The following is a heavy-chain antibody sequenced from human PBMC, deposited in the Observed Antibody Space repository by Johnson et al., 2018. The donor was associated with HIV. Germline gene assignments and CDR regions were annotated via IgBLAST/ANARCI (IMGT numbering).Heavy chain of an antibody. Sequence: PAPGNGLELVGQINPNGGNTYLIDSGKDRFTISRDDSKNTLYVQMNSLKTEDTAVYYCTTDLVYYDVLAGYFVTVHADAFDIWGQGTMVTVSS. V-gene: IGHV3-25*04. D-gene: IGHD3-9*01. CDR2: INPNGGNT. J-gene: IGHJ3*02. CDR3: TTDLVYYDVLAGYFVTVHADAFDI.